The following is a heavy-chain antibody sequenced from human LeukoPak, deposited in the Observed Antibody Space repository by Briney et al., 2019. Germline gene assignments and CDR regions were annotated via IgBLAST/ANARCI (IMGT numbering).Heavy chain of an antibody. CDR2: INHSGST. D-gene: IGHD6-13*01. J-gene: IGHJ4*02. V-gene: IGHV4-34*01. Sequence: SETLSLTCAVYGGSFSGYYWSWIRQPPGKGLEWIGEINHSGSTNYNPSLKSRVTMSVDTSKNQFSLKLSSVTAADTAVYYCARAYSSSWYASYWGQGTLVTVSS. CDR3: ARAYSSSWYASY. CDR1: GGSFSGYY.